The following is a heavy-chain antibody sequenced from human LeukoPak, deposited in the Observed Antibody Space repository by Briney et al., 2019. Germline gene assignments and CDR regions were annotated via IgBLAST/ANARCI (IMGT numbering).Heavy chain of an antibody. CDR3: ARAGYYGSGFDY. D-gene: IGHD3-10*01. CDR1: GGSISSYY. V-gene: IGHV4-59*01. J-gene: IGHJ4*02. CDR2: IYYSGST. Sequence: SETLSLTCTVSGGSISSYYWSWIRQPPGKGLEWIGYIYYSGSTNYNPSLKSRVTISVDTSKNQFSLKLSSVTAADTAVYHCARAGYYGSGFDYWGQGTLVTVSS.